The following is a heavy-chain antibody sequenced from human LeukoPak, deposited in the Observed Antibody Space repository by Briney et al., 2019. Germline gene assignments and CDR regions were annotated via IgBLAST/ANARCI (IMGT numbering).Heavy chain of an antibody. CDR3: ARSPYDYVWGSYRSSWFDP. CDR1: GGSISSSSYY. Sequence: SETLSLTCTVSGGSISSSSYYWGWIRQPPGKGLEWIGSIYYSGSTYYNPSLKSRVTISVDTSKNQFSLKLSSVTAADTAVYYCARSPYDYVWGSYRSSWFDPWGQGTLVTVSS. V-gene: IGHV4-39*07. J-gene: IGHJ5*02. D-gene: IGHD3-16*02. CDR2: IYYSGST.